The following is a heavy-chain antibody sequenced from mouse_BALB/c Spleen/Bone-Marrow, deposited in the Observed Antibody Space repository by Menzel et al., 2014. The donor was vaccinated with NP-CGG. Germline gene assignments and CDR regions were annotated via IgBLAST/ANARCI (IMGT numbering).Heavy chain of an antibody. Sequence: EVHLVESGGGLVKPGGSLKLSCAASGFTFSSYAMSWVRQTPEKRLEWVASISSGGSTYYPDSVKGRFTISRDNARNILYLQMSSLRSEDTARYYCARDDYDDQYYLDYWGQGTTLTASS. J-gene: IGHJ2*01. CDR2: ISSGGST. V-gene: IGHV5-6-5*01. CDR3: ARDDYDDQYYLDY. CDR1: GFTFSSYA. D-gene: IGHD2-4*01.